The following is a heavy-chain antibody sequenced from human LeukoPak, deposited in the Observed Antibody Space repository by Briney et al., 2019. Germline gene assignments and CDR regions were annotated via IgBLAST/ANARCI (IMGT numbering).Heavy chain of an antibody. D-gene: IGHD1-26*01. CDR1: GDSVSSNSAT. CDR3: AGTGSYFRY. Sequence: SQTLSLTCAISGDSVSSNSATWNWIRQSPSRGLEWLGRTYYRSKWNFDYGMSVKSRITINPDTSKNQFSLQLHSVTPDDTAVYFCAGTGSYFRYWDQGTLVTVSS. J-gene: IGHJ4*02. V-gene: IGHV6-1*01. CDR2: TYYRSKWNF.